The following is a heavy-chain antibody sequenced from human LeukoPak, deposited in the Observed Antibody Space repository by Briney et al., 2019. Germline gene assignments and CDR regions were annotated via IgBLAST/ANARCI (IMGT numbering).Heavy chain of an antibody. J-gene: IGHJ4*02. CDR3: AKGLDFDWLEALSELDY. D-gene: IGHD3-9*01. Sequence: GRSLRLSCAASGFTFSSYGMHWVRQAPGKGLEWVAIISYDGSNKYYADSVKGRFTISRDNSKNTLYLQMNSLRAVDTAVYYCAKGLDFDWLEALSELDYWGQGTLVTVSS. CDR2: ISYDGSNK. CDR1: GFTFSSYG. V-gene: IGHV3-30*18.